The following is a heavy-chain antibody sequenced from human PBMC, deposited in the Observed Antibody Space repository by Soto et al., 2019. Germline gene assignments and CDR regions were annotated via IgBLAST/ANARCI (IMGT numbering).Heavy chain of an antibody. V-gene: IGHV3-23*01. D-gene: IGHD3-3*02. Sequence: GGSLRLSCAASGFASSDYGMSWVRQAPGKGLEWVSGISISGDNIYYAESVKGRFTISRDNSKNTLYLQMNSLRVEDTAAYFCAHLWKYGRMDVWGQGTTVTVSS. J-gene: IGHJ6*02. CDR1: GFASSDYG. CDR2: ISISGDNI. CDR3: AHLWKYGRMDV.